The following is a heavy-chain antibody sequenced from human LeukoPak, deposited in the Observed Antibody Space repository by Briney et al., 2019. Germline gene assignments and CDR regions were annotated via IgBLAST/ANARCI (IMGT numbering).Heavy chain of an antibody. D-gene: IGHD3-10*01. CDR3: ARGGGLIMVRVKLDY. J-gene: IGHJ4*02. CDR1: GGSFSGYY. CDR2: INHSGST. Sequence: SETLSLTCAVYGGSFSGYYWSWIRQPPGKGLEWIGEINHSGSTNYNPSLKSRVTISVDTSKNQFSLKLSSVTAADTAVYYCARGGGLIMVRVKLDYWGQGTLVTVSS. V-gene: IGHV4-34*01.